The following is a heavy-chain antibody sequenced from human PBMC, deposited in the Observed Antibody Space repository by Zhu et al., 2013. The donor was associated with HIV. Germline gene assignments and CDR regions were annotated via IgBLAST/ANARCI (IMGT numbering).Heavy chain of an antibody. CDR3: ARSGGYCSSTSCYALEY. CDR2: INPSGGST. Sequence: QVQLVQSGAEVKKPGASVKVSCKASGYTFTNYYIHWVRQAPGQGLEWMGIINPSGGSTSYAQKFQGRVTMTRDTSTSTVYMELSSLRSEDTAVYYCARSGGYCSSTSCYALEYWGQGTLVTVSS. D-gene: IGHD2-2*01. CDR1: GYTFTNYY. V-gene: IGHV1-46*01. J-gene: IGHJ4*02.